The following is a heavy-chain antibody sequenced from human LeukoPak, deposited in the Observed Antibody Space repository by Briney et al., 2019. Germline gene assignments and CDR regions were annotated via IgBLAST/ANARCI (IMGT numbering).Heavy chain of an antibody. CDR3: ARAMVVGATDY. J-gene: IGHJ4*02. D-gene: IGHD1-26*01. CDR1: GGSITKNGYY. V-gene: IGHV4-39*07. CDR2: MHYSGST. Sequence: SEPLSLTCSVSGGSITKNGYYWGWIRQSPETGLEWIGSMHYSGSTYYNPSLKSRVTISVDTSKNQFSLKLSSVTAADTAVYYCARAMVVGATDYWGQGTLVTVSS.